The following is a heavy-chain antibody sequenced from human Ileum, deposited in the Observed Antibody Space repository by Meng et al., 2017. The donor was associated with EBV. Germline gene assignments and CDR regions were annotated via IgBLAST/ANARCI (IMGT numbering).Heavy chain of an antibody. CDR2: ICYTDYT. Sequence: LPQESGPGLAKPSETLSLTCSVSGGSISSSNYCWGWIRQPPGKGLEWIQSICYTDYTYYNPSLKSRVTISADKSKNQFSLRLNSLTAADTAVYYCAMGPDYAKTGYWGQGTLVTVSS. CDR3: AMGPDYAKTGY. CDR1: GGSISSSNYC. D-gene: IGHD4-17*01. J-gene: IGHJ4*02. V-gene: IGHV4-39*01.